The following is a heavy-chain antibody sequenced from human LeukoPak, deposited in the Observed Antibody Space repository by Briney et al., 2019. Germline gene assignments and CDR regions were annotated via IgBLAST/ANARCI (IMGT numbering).Heavy chain of an antibody. CDR3: ASGNDYSNYYFDY. D-gene: IGHD4-11*01. CDR1: GGFISSYY. Sequence: PSETLSLTCTVSGGFISSYYWSWIRQPPGKGLEWIGYIYNSGSASYNPSLKSRLTISEDTSRNQFSLKLSSVTAADTAVYYCASGNDYSNYYFDYWGQGTLVTVSS. V-gene: IGHV4-59*01. CDR2: IYNSGSA. J-gene: IGHJ4*02.